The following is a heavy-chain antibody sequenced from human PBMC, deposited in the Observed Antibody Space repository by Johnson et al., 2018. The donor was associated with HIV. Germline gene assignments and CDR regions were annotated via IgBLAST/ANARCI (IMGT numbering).Heavy chain of an antibody. D-gene: IGHD3-22*01. J-gene: IGHJ3*02. CDR1: GFIFDDYA. Sequence: VQLVESGGGLVQPGRSLRLSCAASGFIFDDYAMHWVRQAPGKGLEWVSGISWNSGSIGYVDSVKGRFTISRDNSKNTLYLQMNSLRAEDTAVYYCAKGFYDSSGTDSFHIWGQGTMVTVSS. CDR2: ISWNSGSI. V-gene: IGHV3-9*01. CDR3: AKGFYDSSGTDSFHI.